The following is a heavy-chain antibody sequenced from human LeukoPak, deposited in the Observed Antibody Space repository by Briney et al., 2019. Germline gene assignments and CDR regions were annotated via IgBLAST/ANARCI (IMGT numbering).Heavy chain of an antibody. CDR2: ISYDGSNK. Sequence: PGGSLRLSCAASGFTFSSYGMHWVRQAPGKGLEWVAVISYDGSNKYYADSVKGRFTISRDNSKNTLYLQMNSLRAEDTAVYYCARWGLGYCSSTSCPRVVWGKGTTVTVSS. CDR3: ARWGLGYCSSTSCPRVV. V-gene: IGHV3-30*03. D-gene: IGHD2-2*01. CDR1: GFTFSSYG. J-gene: IGHJ6*04.